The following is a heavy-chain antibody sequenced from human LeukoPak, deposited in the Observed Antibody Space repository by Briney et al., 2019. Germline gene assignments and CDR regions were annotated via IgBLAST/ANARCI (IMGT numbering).Heavy chain of an antibody. J-gene: IGHJ4*02. Sequence: SETLSLTCTVSGGSISSNYWSWIRQPPGKGLEWIGYINTSGSTNYNPSLKSQVSISLDTSRNQFSLKLTSVTAADTAVYYCARRGNWGFFDYWGQGILVSVSS. CDR3: ARRGNWGFFDY. V-gene: IGHV4-4*09. CDR2: INTSGST. D-gene: IGHD7-27*01. CDR1: GGSISSNY.